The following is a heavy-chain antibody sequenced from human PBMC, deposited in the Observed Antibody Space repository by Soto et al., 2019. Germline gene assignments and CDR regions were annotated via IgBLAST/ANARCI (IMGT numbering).Heavy chain of an antibody. CDR3: ARAQTYYYDSSGYQGFDY. Sequence: ASVKVSCKASGYTFTSYAMHWVRQAPGQRLEWMGWINAGNGNTKYSQKFQGRVTITRDTSASTAYMELSSLRSEDTAVYYCARAQTYYYDSSGYQGFDYWGQGTLVTVSS. J-gene: IGHJ4*02. CDR2: INAGNGNT. V-gene: IGHV1-3*01. D-gene: IGHD3-22*01. CDR1: GYTFTSYA.